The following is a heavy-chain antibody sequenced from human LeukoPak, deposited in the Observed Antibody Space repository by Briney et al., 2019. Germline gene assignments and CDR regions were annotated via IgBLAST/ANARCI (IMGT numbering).Heavy chain of an antibody. CDR2: INPNSGGT. V-gene: IGHV1-2*02. J-gene: IGHJ5*02. D-gene: IGHD3-10*01. CDR1: GYTFTGYY. Sequence: ASVKVSCKASGYTFTGYYMHWVRQAPGQGLEWMGWINPNSGGTNYAQKFQGRVTMTRDTSISTAYMELSRLRSDDTAVYYCAREVRGVIISWFDPWGQGTLVTVSS. CDR3: AREVRGVIISWFDP.